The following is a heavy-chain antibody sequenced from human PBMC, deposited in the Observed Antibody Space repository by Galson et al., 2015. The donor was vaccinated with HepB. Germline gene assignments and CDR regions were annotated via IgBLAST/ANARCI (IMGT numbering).Heavy chain of an antibody. V-gene: IGHV3-15*01. Sequence: SLRLSCAASGFTFSNAWMSWVRQAPGKGLEWVGRIKSKTDGGTTDYAAPVKGRSTISRDDSKNTLYLQMNSLKTEDTAVYYCTTPPGGGLWNWDDAFDIWGQGTMVTVSS. CDR3: TTPPGGGLWNWDDAFDI. CDR1: GFTFSNAW. D-gene: IGHD1-7*01. CDR2: IKSKTDGGTT. J-gene: IGHJ3*02.